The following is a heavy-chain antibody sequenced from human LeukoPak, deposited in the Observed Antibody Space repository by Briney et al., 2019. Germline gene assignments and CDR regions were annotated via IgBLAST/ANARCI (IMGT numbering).Heavy chain of an antibody. D-gene: IGHD4-23*01. J-gene: IGHJ4*02. V-gene: IGHV4-39*01. CDR2: INYSGST. CDR3: VRHGNLLSPFEY. Sequence: PSETLSLTCTVSGGSISSSSYYWGWIRQPPGKGLEWIGTINYSGSTYYSPSLKSRVTISVDASKNQISLKLNSVTAADTAVYYCVRHGNLLSPFEYWGQGTLVTVSS. CDR1: GGSISSSSYY.